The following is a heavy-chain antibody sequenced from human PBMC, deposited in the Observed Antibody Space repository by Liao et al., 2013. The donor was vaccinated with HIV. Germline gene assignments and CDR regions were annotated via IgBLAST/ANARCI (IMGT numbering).Heavy chain of an antibody. J-gene: IGHJ4*02. V-gene: IGHV4-4*07. CDR3: ARDHPTDSSGWSAEWYFDY. CDR1: GASMSTFC. Sequence: QMQLQESGPGLVKPSETLSLTCTVSGASMSTFCSTWIRQSAGKGLEWIGRVCSSGSTNYNPSLKSRVTISLDTSKNQFSLKLNSVTAADTAVYYCARDHPTDSSGWSAEWYFDYWGQGTLVTVSS. CDR2: VCSSGST. D-gene: IGHD6-19*01.